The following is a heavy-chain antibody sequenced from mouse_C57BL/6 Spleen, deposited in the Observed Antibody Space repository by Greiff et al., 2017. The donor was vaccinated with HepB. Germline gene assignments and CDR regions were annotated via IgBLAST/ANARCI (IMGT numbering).Heavy chain of an antibody. CDR2: IGSGSSTI. V-gene: IGHV5-17*01. J-gene: IGHJ4*01. CDR1: GFTFSDYG. Sequence: EVKVVESGGGLVKPGRSLKLSCAASGFTFSDYGMHWVRQAPEKGLEWVAYIGSGSSTIYYADTVKGRFTISRDNAKNTLFLQMTSLRSEDTAMYYCARGLAMEYWGQGTSVTVSS. D-gene: IGHD3-1*01. CDR3: ARGLAMEY.